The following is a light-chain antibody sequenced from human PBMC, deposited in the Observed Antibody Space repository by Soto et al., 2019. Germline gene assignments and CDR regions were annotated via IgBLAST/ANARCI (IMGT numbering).Light chain of an antibody. Sequence: QAVVTQESSLTVSPGMTVTLTCESNTGVVTSGQYPSWFQQKPGQAPKTLIYDAINKHSWTPARFSGALLGGKAALTLSGAQSDDEADYYCLLSYGGVWVFGGGTKLTVL. J-gene: IGLJ3*02. CDR1: TGVVTSGQY. CDR3: LLSYGGVWV. V-gene: IGLV7-46*01. CDR2: DAI.